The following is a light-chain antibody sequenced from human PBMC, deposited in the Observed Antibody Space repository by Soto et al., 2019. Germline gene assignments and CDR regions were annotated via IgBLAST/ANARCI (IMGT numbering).Light chain of an antibody. V-gene: IGLV2-14*03. Sequence: QSALTQPASVSGSPGQSITISCTVSSSDVGGYNYVSWYQHHPGKAPKLLIYNVSDRPSGVSNRFSGSKSGNTASLTISGLQAEDEADYYCNSYTTSSTLVFGGGTKVTVL. CDR3: NSYTTSSTLV. CDR2: NVS. CDR1: SSDVGGYNY. J-gene: IGLJ3*02.